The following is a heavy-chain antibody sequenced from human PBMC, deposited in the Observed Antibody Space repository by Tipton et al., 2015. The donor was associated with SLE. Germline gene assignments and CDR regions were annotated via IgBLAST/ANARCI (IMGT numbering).Heavy chain of an antibody. Sequence: SLRLSCAASGFTFSSYSMNWVRQAPGKGLEWVSYISSSGTIYYADSVKGRFTISRDNAKNSLYLQVNSLRAEDTAVYYCARSGGTSYYDFWSAYPPYAMDVWGQGTTVTVSS. CDR1: GFTFSSYS. V-gene: IGHV3-48*01. J-gene: IGHJ6*02. CDR2: ISSSGTI. CDR3: ARSGGTSYYDFWSAYPPYAMDV. D-gene: IGHD3-3*01.